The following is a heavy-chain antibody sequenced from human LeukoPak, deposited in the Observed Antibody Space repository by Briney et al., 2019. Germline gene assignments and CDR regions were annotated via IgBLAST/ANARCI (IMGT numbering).Heavy chain of an antibody. D-gene: IGHD3-22*01. J-gene: IGHJ4*02. V-gene: IGHV4-59*08. CDR3: ARHTYYYDRTFDY. CDR2: IYYSGST. CDR1: GGSISSYY. Sequence: SETLSLTCTVSGGSISSYYWSWIRQPPGKGLEWIGYIYYSGSTNYKSSLKSRVTISVDTSKNQFSLKLSSVTAADTAVYYCARHTYYYDRTFDYWGQGTLVTVSS.